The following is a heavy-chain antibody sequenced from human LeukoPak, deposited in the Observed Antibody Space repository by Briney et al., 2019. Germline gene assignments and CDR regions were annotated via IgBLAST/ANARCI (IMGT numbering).Heavy chain of an antibody. V-gene: IGHV3-48*02. CDR2: ISSSSTI. CDR1: GFTFSSSE. CDR3: ARDYYYLGAFDI. Sequence: PGGSLRLSCAASGFTFSSSEINWVRQAPGKGLEWVSYISSSSTIYYADSVKGRFTISRDNAKNSLYLQMNSLRDEDTAVYYCARDYYYLGAFDIWGQGTMVTVSS. J-gene: IGHJ3*02. D-gene: IGHD3-22*01.